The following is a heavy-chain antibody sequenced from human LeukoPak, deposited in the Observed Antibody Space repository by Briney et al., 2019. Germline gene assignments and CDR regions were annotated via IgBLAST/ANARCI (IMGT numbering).Heavy chain of an antibody. J-gene: IGHJ4*02. CDR1: GGSISSGDYY. V-gene: IGHV4-30-4*08. CDR2: IYYSGST. CDR3: ARGQISGSYRVDY. Sequence: PSQTLSLTCTVSGGSISSGDYYWSWIRQPPGKGLEWIGYIYYSGSTYYNPSLKSRVTISVDTSKNQFSLKLSSVTAADTAAYYCARGQISGSYRVDYWGQGTLVTVSS. D-gene: IGHD1-26*01.